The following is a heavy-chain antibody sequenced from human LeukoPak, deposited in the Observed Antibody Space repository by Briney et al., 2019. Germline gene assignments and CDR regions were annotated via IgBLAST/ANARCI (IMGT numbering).Heavy chain of an antibody. CDR1: GGSISSYY. J-gene: IGHJ3*02. Sequence: SETLSLTCTVSGGSISSYYWSWIRQPPGKGLEWIGYIYYSGSTNYNPSLKSRVTISVDTSKNQFSLKLSSVTAVDTAVYYCARNLGGYGDYVAAFGIWGQGTMVTVSS. CDR2: IYYSGST. CDR3: ARNLGGYGDYVAAFGI. D-gene: IGHD4-17*01. V-gene: IGHV4-59*12.